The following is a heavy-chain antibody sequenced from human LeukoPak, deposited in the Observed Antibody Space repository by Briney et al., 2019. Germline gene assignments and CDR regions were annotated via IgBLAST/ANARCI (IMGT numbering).Heavy chain of an antibody. CDR3: ARDRNKYYYDSSGYLNCDY. CDR2: INPNSGGT. J-gene: IGHJ4*02. V-gene: IGHV1-2*02. Sequence: ASVKVSCKASGYTFTGYYMHWVRQAPGQGLEWMGWINPNSGGTNYAQKFQGRVTITADKSTSTAYMELSSLRSEDTAVYYCARDRNKYYYDSSGYLNCDYWGQGTLVTVSS. D-gene: IGHD3-22*01. CDR1: GYTFTGYY.